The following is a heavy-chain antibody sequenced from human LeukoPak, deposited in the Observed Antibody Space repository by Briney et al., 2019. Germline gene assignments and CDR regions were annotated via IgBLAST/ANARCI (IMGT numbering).Heavy chain of an antibody. Sequence: GGSLRLSCAASGFTFSSYAMHWVRQAPGKGLEYCSAISSNGGSTYYANSVKGRFTISRDNSKNTLYLQMSSLRAEDMAVYYCARGPQESEDTAMPTYWGQGTLVTVSS. J-gene: IGHJ4*02. V-gene: IGHV3-64*01. CDR1: GFTFSSYA. CDR3: ARGPQESEDTAMPTY. D-gene: IGHD5-18*01. CDR2: ISSNGGST.